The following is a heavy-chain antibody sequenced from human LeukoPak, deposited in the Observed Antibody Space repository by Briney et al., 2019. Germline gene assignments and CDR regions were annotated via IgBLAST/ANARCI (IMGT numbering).Heavy chain of an antibody. CDR3: ARHSIAARGYYYYMDV. CDR2: MYYSGSA. D-gene: IGHD6-6*01. V-gene: IGHV4-39*01. Sequence: SETLSLTCTVSGGSISSSSYYWGRTRQPAGKGMEGFGSMYYSGSAYYNASLKSRVTISVDTSKNQFSLKLTSVTAADTAVYYCARHSIAARGYYYYMDVWGKGTTVTVSS. J-gene: IGHJ6*03. CDR1: GGSISSSSYY.